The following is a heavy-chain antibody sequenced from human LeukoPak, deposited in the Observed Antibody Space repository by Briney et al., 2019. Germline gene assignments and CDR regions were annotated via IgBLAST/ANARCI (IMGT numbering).Heavy chain of an antibody. CDR1: GFTFSSYG. CDR2: ISYDGRNK. D-gene: IGHD6-13*01. J-gene: IGHJ4*02. CDR3: ASHWAQQVVSDY. V-gene: IGHV3-30*03. Sequence: GGSLRLSCAASGFTFSSYGMHWVRQAPGKGLEWVAVISYDGRNKYYADSVKGRFTISRDNSKNTLYLQMNSLRAEDTAVYYCASHWAQQVVSDYWGQGTLVTVSS.